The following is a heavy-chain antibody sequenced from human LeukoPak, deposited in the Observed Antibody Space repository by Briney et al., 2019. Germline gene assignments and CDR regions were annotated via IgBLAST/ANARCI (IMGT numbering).Heavy chain of an antibody. CDR3: ARGSVHSFGVVTSDAFDI. CDR2: INHSGST. D-gene: IGHD3-3*01. CDR1: GGPFSGYY. J-gene: IGHJ3*02. Sequence: KTSETLSLTCAVYGGPFSGYYWSWIRQPPGKGLEWIGEINHSGSTNYNPSLKSRVTISVDTSKNQFSLKLSSVTAADTAVYYCARGSVHSFGVVTSDAFDIWGQGTMVTVSS. V-gene: IGHV4-34*01.